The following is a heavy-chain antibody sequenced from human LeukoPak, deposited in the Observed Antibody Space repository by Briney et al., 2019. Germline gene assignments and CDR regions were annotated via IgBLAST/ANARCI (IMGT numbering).Heavy chain of an antibody. V-gene: IGHV1-69*01. Sequence: ASVKVSCKASGGTFSSYAISWVRQPPGQGLEWMGGIIPIFGTANYAQKFQGRVTITADESTSTAYVELSSLRSEDTAVYYCAVGRDKAIFGVVIYWGQGTLVTVSS. CDR2: IIPIFGTA. J-gene: IGHJ4*02. D-gene: IGHD3-3*01. CDR1: GGTFSSYA. CDR3: AVGRDKAIFGVVIY.